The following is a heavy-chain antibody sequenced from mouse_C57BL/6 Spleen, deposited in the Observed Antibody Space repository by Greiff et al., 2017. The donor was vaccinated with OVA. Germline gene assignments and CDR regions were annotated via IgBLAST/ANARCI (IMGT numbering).Heavy chain of an antibody. J-gene: IGHJ1*03. D-gene: IGHD1-1*01. CDR1: GYTFTNYW. V-gene: IGHV1-63*01. CDR2: IYPGGGYT. Sequence: QVQLKESGAELVRPGTSVKMSCKASGYTFTNYWIGWAKQRPGHGLEWIGDIYPGGGYTNYNEKFKGKATLTADKSSSTAYMQFSSLTSEDSAIYYCARSNTTVHFDVWGTGTTVTVSS. CDR3: ARSNTTVHFDV.